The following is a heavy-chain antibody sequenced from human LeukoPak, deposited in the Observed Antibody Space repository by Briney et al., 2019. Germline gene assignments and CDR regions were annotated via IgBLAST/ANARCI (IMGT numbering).Heavy chain of an antibody. CDR3: ARGAPGYCSRTTCSLDY. Sequence: SETLSLTCTVSGGSISSYYWSWIRQPPGKGLEWIGYIYYSGSTNYNPSLKSRVTISVDTSKNQFSLKLSSVTAADTAVYYCARGAPGYCSRTTCSLDYWGQGTLVTVSS. CDR1: GGSISSYY. CDR2: IYYSGST. V-gene: IGHV4-59*01. J-gene: IGHJ4*02. D-gene: IGHD2-2*01.